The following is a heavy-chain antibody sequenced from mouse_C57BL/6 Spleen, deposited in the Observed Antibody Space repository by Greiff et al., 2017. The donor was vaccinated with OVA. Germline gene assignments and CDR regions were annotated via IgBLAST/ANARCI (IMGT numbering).Heavy chain of an antibody. Sequence: QVQLKQPGAELVKPGASVKLSCKASGYTFTSYWMQWVKQRPGQGLEWIGEIDPSDSYTNYNQKFKGKATLTVDTSSSTAYMQLSSLTSEDSAVYYCARNPITTVVSHYFDYWGQGTTLTVSS. V-gene: IGHV1-50*01. J-gene: IGHJ2*01. CDR2: IDPSDSYT. CDR3: ARNPITTVVSHYFDY. CDR1: GYTFTSYW. D-gene: IGHD1-1*01.